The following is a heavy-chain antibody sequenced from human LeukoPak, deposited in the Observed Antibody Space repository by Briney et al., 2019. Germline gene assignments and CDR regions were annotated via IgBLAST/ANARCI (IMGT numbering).Heavy chain of an antibody. Sequence: PSETLSLTCTVSGGSISSYYWSWIRQPPGKGLEWIGYTYYGGSTNYNPSLKSRVTISVDTSKNQFSLKLSSVTAADTAVYYCARSAGLLPEDYWGQGTLVTVSS. CDR1: GGSISSYY. CDR3: ARSAGLLPEDY. CDR2: TYYGGST. J-gene: IGHJ4*02. D-gene: IGHD1-14*01. V-gene: IGHV4-59*01.